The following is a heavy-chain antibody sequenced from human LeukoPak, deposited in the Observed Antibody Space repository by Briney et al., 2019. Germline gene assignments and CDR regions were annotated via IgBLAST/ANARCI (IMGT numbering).Heavy chain of an antibody. V-gene: IGHV3-74*01. CDR1: GFAFSRNY. CDR3: ASPHDYGDYYFDC. CDR2: ISPDGSKP. J-gene: IGHJ4*02. Sequence: PGGSLRLSCAASGFAFSRNYIHWVRQAPGKGLVWVSRISPDGSKPDYADSVKGRFTISRDNAKNSLYLQMNSLRAEDTAVYYCASPHDYGDYYFDCWGQGTLVTVSS. D-gene: IGHD4-17*01.